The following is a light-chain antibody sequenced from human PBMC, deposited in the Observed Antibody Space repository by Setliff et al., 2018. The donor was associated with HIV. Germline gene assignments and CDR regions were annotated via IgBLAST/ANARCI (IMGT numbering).Light chain of an antibody. CDR3: SSYRDTNTWV. V-gene: IGLV2-14*01. CDR1: SSNVGGYNY. Sequence: QSALTQPASVSGSPGQSITISCTGTSSNVGGYNYVSWYQQYPGKAPKLIIYEVNYRPSGVSNRFSGSKSGNTASLIISGLQAEDEADYYCSSYRDTNTWVFGGGTKVTVL. J-gene: IGLJ3*02. CDR2: EVN.